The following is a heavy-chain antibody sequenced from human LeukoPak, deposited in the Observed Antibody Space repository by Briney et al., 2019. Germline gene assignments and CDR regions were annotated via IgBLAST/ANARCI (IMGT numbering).Heavy chain of an antibody. V-gene: IGHV1-18*01. CDR3: ARDPSVRYYYDSSGHHAFDI. CDR1: GYTFTSYG. Sequence: ASVKVSCKASGYTFTSYGISWVRQAPGQGLEWMGWISAYNGNTNYAQKLQGRVTMTTDTSTSTAYMELRSLRSDDTAVYYCARDPSVRYYYDSSGHHAFDIWGQGTTVTVSS. CDR2: ISAYNGNT. D-gene: IGHD3-22*01. J-gene: IGHJ3*02.